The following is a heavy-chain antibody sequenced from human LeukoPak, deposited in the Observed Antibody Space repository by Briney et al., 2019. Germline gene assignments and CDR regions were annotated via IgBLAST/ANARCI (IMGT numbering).Heavy chain of an antibody. J-gene: IGHJ1*01. Sequence: PGGSLRLSCAASGFTFRRYWMGWVRQAPGKGREWVANIKQDESEKYYVDSVKGRFTISRDNAKNSLYLQMNSLRAEDTAVYYCARDPNSSAWPEYFQHWGQGTLVTVSS. CDR2: IKQDESEK. D-gene: IGHD6-19*01. V-gene: IGHV3-7*01. CDR1: GFTFRRYW. CDR3: ARDPNSSAWPEYFQH.